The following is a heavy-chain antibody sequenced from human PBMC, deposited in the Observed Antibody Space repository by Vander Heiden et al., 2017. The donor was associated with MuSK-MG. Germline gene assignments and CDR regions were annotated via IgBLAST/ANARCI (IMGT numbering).Heavy chain of an antibody. Sequence: EVQLVESGGGVVQPGGSLRLPCADSGFPFDDYAMHWGRQAPGKGLEWVSLISGDGGSTYYADSVKGRFTISRDNSKNSLYLQMNSLRTEDTALYYCASGRPFYYYYGMDVWGQGTTVTVSS. CDR1: GFPFDDYA. V-gene: IGHV3-43*02. D-gene: IGHD2-15*01. CDR3: ASGRPFYYYYGMDV. J-gene: IGHJ6*02. CDR2: ISGDGGST.